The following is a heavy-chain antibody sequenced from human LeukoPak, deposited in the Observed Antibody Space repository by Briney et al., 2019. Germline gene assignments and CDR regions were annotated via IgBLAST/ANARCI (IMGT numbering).Heavy chain of an antibody. D-gene: IGHD5-18*01. J-gene: IGHJ6*03. Sequence: GASVKVSCKASGGTFSSYAISWVRQAPGQGLEWMGGIIPIFGTANYAQKFQGRVTITADKSTSTAYMELSSLRSEDTAVYYCASVDTAMKNYYYYYMDVWGKGTTVTVSS. CDR1: GGTFSSYA. V-gene: IGHV1-69*06. CDR3: ASVDTAMKNYYYYYMDV. CDR2: IIPIFGTA.